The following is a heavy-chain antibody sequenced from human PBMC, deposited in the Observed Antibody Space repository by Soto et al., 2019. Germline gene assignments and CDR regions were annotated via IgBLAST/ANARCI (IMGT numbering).Heavy chain of an antibody. Sequence: GESLKISCKGSGYSFTSYWIGWVRQMPGKGLEWMGIIYPGDSDTTYSPSFQGQVTISADNSISTASLQWSSLKASDTAVYYCANLSGSSTTSGVYYYYDMDVWGQGTTVTVSS. CDR1: GYSFTSYW. V-gene: IGHV5-51*01. J-gene: IGHJ6*02. D-gene: IGHD2-2*01. CDR2: IYPGDSDT. CDR3: ANLSGSSTTSGVYYYYDMDV.